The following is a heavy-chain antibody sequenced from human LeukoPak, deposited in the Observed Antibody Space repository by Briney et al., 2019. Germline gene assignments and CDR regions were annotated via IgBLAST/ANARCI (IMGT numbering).Heavy chain of an antibody. J-gene: IGHJ4*02. CDR3: ARDDGGALDY. Sequence: GGSLTLACAASGFIFSTYWMAWVRQAPGKGLEWVANIKQDGSEMCYLDSVKGRFTIYRDNTKNSLYLQMNSLRAEDTAVYYCARDDGGALDYWGQGNLVTVSS. CDR1: GFIFSTYW. CDR2: IKQDGSEM. V-gene: IGHV3-7*01. D-gene: IGHD4-23*01.